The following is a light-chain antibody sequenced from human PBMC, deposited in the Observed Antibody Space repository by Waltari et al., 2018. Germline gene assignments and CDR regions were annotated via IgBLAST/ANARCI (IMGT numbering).Light chain of an antibody. J-gene: IGKJ1*01. CDR2: QVS. CDR3: MQGSHWPPWT. Sequence: EVGMTQSPRPLPVTLGQPASISCRSSQSLDHSDGNTYLNWFHQRPGQSPRRLLYQVSNRDSGVPDRFSGSGSGTEFTLKISSVEAEDVGVYYCMQGSHWPPWTFGQGTRVEIK. CDR1: QSLDHSDGNTY. V-gene: IGKV2-30*02.